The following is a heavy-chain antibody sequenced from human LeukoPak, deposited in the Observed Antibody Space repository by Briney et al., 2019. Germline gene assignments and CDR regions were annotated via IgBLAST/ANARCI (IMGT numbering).Heavy chain of an antibody. J-gene: IGHJ4*02. CDR1: GFTFSSYA. CDR2: ISYDGSNK. V-gene: IGHV3-30-3*01. D-gene: IGHD2-2*01. Sequence: GGSLGLSCAASGFTFSSYAMHWVRQAPGKGLEWVAVISYDGSNKYSADSVKGRFTISRDNSKNTPYLQMNSLRAEDTAVYYCARVDQYCSSTSCSVDYWGQGTLVTVSS. CDR3: ARVDQYCSSTSCSVDY.